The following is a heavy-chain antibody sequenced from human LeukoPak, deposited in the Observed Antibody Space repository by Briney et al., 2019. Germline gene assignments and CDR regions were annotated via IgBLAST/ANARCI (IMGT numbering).Heavy chain of an antibody. J-gene: IGHJ4*02. CDR1: GGSISNDNYF. V-gene: IGHV4-39*07. D-gene: IGHD6-13*01. CDR2: IYYDGTT. Sequence: PSETLSLTCTVSGGSISNDNYFWGWIRQPPGKGLEWIGSIYYDGTTSYNSSLKSRVTISVDTSKNHFSLKLSSVTAADTAVYYCASGYSSSWYLVLAYWGQGSLVTVSS. CDR3: ASGYSSSWYLVLAY.